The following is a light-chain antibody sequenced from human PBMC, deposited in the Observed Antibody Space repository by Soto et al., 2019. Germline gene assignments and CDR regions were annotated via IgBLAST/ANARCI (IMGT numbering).Light chain of an antibody. Sequence: IQVTQCRSSLSASVGDRVTITCRASQTIDTYLNWYQHKPGTAPKVLIYAATYLQNGVPSRFSGTGSGADFTLTIRRLQPEDFATYYCQQNFNFPRTFGQGTKVDIK. J-gene: IGKJ1*01. CDR2: AAT. V-gene: IGKV1-39*01. CDR1: QTIDTY. CDR3: QQNFNFPRT.